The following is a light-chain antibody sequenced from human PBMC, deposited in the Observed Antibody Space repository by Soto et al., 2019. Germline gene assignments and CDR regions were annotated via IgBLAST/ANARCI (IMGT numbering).Light chain of an antibody. J-gene: IGKJ1*01. CDR3: QQANSFPPT. V-gene: IGKV1-12*01. CDR2: AAS. CDR1: QVINFW. Sequence: DIQMTQSPSSVSASIGDRVTITCRASQVINFWLAWYQQKPGKAPKLLIYAASSLQSGVPSRFSGSVSVTDFTLPISSLQPEDFATYYCQQANSFPPTFGQGTKVEIK.